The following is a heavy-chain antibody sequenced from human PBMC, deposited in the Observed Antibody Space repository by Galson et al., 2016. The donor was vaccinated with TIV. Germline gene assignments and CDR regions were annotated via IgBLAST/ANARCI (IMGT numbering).Heavy chain of an antibody. CDR3: ATDRNTALVTYPYYYGMDV. D-gene: IGHD5-18*01. Sequence: SVKVSCKASGGTFSTSVFNWLRQAPGQGLEWMGVINPLFGTANYAQTFQGRLTITADESTSSAHMELSSLRSEDTAVYFCATDRNTALVTYPYYYGMDVWGQGTTVTVSS. CDR2: INPLFGTA. V-gene: IGHV1-69*13. J-gene: IGHJ6*02. CDR1: GGTFSTSV.